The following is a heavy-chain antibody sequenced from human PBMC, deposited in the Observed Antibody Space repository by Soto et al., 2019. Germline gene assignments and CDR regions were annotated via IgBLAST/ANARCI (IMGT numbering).Heavy chain of an antibody. CDR2: ISWNSGSI. CDR3: AKVAESRGDWFYYFDY. D-gene: IGHD3-9*01. V-gene: IGHV3-9*01. Sequence: GGSLRLSCAASGFTFDDYAMHWVRQAPGKGLEWVSGISWNSGSIGYADSVKGRFTISRDNAKNSLYLQMNSLRAEDTALYYCAKVAESRGDWFYYFDYWGQGTLVTVSS. CDR1: GFTFDDYA. J-gene: IGHJ4*02.